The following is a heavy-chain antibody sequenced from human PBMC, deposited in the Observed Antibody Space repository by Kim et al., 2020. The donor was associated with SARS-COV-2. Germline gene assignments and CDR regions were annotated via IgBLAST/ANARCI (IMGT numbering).Heavy chain of an antibody. D-gene: IGHD1-26*01. J-gene: IGHJ6*01. CDR1: GFTFSSYG. V-gene: IGHV3-30*18. CDR3: AKDMGGSYGDGYYYYYYG. Sequence: GGSLRLSCAASGFTFSSYGMHWVRQAPGKGLEWVAVISYDGSNKYYADSVKGRFTISRDNSKNTLYLQMNSLRAEDTAVYYCAKDMGGSYGDGYYYYYYG. CDR2: ISYDGSNK.